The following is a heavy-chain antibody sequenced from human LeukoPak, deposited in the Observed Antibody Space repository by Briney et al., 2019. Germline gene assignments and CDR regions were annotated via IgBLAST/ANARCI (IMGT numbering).Heavy chain of an antibody. D-gene: IGHD1-7*01. V-gene: IGHV1-2*02. CDR1: GSTFTGYF. CDR3: GRYSQAGTVDY. J-gene: IGHJ4*02. CDR2: INPNSGGT. Sequence: SVKLSCKASGSTFTGYFMHWVRQAPGQGLEWMGWINPNSGGTNYAQMFHGRVTMTRDTSISTAYMELSRLRSDDTAVYYCGRYSQAGTVDYWGQGTLVTVSS.